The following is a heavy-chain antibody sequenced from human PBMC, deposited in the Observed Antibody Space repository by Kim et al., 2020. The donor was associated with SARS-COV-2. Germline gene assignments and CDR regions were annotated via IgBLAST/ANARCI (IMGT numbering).Heavy chain of an antibody. Sequence: AQKFQARVTITADESKSTAYMELSSLGAEDTAVYYCARGLAYYYYYGMDVWGQGTTVTVSS. CDR3: ARGLAYYYYYGMDV. V-gene: IGHV1-69*01. J-gene: IGHJ6*02.